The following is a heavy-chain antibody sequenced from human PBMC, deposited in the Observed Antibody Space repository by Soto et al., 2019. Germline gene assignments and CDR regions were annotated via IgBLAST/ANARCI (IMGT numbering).Heavy chain of an antibody. CDR2: TYYRSKWYN. V-gene: IGHV6-1*01. Sequence: SQTLSLTCVISGDSVSSNSVAWNWIRQSPSRGLEWLGRTYYRSKWYNDYGVTVKGRITINPDTSKNQFSLQLNSVTPEDTAVYYCARGRFNAFGIWCQGPMVTVSS. CDR3: ARGRFNAFGI. D-gene: IGHD3-3*01. J-gene: IGHJ3*02. CDR1: GDSVSSNSVA.